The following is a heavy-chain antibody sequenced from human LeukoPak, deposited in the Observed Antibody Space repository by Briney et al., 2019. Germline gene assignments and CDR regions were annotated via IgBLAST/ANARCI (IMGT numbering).Heavy chain of an antibody. CDR3: ARGTGDRVRHAFDI. Sequence: SETLSLTCTVSGGSISSYYWSWIRQPPGKGLEWIGYIYYSGSTNYNPSLKSRVTISVDTSKNQFSLKLSSVTAADTAVYYCARGTGDRVRHAFDIWGQGTMVTVSS. J-gene: IGHJ3*02. V-gene: IGHV4-59*01. CDR2: IYYSGST. CDR1: GGSISSYY. D-gene: IGHD7-27*01.